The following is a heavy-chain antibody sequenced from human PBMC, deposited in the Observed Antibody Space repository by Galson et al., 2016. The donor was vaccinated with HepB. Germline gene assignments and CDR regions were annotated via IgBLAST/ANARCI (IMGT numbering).Heavy chain of an antibody. Sequence: SCKASGYTFTSYGISWVRQAPGQGLEWMGWISTYTGNTNYAQKLQGRVTMTTDTSTRTAYMELRSLRSDDTAVYFCARPYEFCSGGGICSGYFDYWGQGTPVTVSS. CDR3: ARPYEFCSGGGICSGYFDY. CDR1: GYTFTSYG. CDR2: ISTYTGNT. V-gene: IGHV1-18*01. D-gene: IGHD2-15*01. J-gene: IGHJ4*02.